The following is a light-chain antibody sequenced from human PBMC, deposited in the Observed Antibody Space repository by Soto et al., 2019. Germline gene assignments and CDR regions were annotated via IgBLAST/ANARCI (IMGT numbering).Light chain of an antibody. V-gene: IGKV1-5*01. CDR1: QSISNW. CDR3: QQYNTDS. J-gene: IGKJ1*01. Sequence: DIQMTQSPSTLPASVGDRVTITCRASQSISNWLACYQQKPGTAPKLLIYHASTLESGVPSRFSGSGSGTEFSLTISSLQPDDFATYYCQQYNTDSFGQGTKVDIK. CDR2: HAS.